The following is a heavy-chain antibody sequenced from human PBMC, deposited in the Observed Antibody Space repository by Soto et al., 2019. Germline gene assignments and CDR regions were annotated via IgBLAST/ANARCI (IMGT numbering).Heavy chain of an antibody. Sequence: EVQLLESGGGLVQPGGSLRLSCAASGFTFSSYAMSWVRQAPGKGLEWVSGISDSGGSTYYADSVKGRFTISRDNSKNTLYLQMNSRRPEATAVYYCANGCGGTCYSRIHYWGQGTLVTVSS. J-gene: IGHJ4*02. CDR2: ISDSGGST. D-gene: IGHD2-15*01. CDR3: ANGCGGTCYSRIHY. V-gene: IGHV3-23*01. CDR1: GFTFSSYA.